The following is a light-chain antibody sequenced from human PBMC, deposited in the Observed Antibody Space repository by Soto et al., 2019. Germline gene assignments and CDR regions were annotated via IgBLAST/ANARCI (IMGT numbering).Light chain of an antibody. CDR2: GNV. J-gene: IGLJ3*02. V-gene: IGLV1-40*01. CDR3: QSYDSSLSGWV. Sequence: QSVLTQTPSVSGAPGQSVTMSCGGSNSNIGAGYDVHWYKQVPGTAPKLLIYGNVNRPAGVLDRFSGSKSGASASLAITEFQAEDEADYYCQSYDSSLSGWVFGGGTKVTVL. CDR1: NSNIGAGYD.